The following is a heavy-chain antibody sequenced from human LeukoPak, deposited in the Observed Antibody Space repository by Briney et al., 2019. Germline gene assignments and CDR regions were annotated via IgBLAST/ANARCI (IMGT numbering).Heavy chain of an antibody. CDR3: ASEIPNLRYCTSTSCDY. Sequence: GGSLRLSCAASGFTFSSYSMNWVRQAPGKGLEWVSSITRSSSFVYYADSVKGRFTISRDNAENSLYLQMSSLRAEDTAVYYCASEIPNLRYCTSTSCDYWGQGTLVTVSS. V-gene: IGHV3-21*01. D-gene: IGHD2-2*01. CDR1: GFTFSSYS. CDR2: ITRSSSFV. J-gene: IGHJ4*02.